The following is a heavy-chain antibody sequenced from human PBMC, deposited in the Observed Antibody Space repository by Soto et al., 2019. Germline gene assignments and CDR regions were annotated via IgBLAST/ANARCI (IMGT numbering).Heavy chain of an antibody. Sequence: PGGSLRLSCAASGFTFSSYAMSWVRQNPGKGLEWVACVSGSGGGTDYADSVKGRFTISRDNSKNTLYLQMNSLRAEDTAVYYCAKDRVSIAARWAFDYWGQGTLVTVSS. D-gene: IGHD6-6*01. CDR1: GFTFSSYA. CDR2: VSGSGGGT. CDR3: AKDRVSIAARWAFDY. V-gene: IGHV3-23*01. J-gene: IGHJ4*02.